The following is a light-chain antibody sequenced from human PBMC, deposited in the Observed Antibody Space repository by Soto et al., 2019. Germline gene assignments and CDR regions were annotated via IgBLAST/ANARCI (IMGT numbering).Light chain of an antibody. CDR1: RSNIGSNT. J-gene: IGLJ3*02. CDR3: AVWDDTLYGRV. CDR2: RDD. V-gene: IGLV1-44*01. Sequence: QSVLTQPPSVSGTPGQRVTISCSGGRSNIGSNTVAWYQQFPGTTPKLLIYRDDQRPSGVPDRFSGSKSGTSASLAISGLQFDAEADYYCAVWDDTLYGRVFGGGTKLTVL.